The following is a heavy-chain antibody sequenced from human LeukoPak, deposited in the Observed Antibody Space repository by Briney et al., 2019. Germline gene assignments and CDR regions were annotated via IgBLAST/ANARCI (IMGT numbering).Heavy chain of an antibody. CDR2: IYYTGRN. CDR1: GGSISSSSYY. CDR3: ARMTTVSPGWFDP. J-gene: IGHJ5*02. V-gene: IGHV4-39*07. Sequence: PSETLSLTCTVSGGSISSSSYYWGWIRQPPGKGLEWIGSIYYTGRNYYNPSLKSRVTISVDTSKNQFSLKLSSVTAADTAVYYCARMTTVSPGWFDPWGQGTLVTVSS. D-gene: IGHD4-17*01.